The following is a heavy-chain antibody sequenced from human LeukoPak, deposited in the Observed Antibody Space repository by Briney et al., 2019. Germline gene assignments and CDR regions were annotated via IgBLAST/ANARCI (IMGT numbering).Heavy chain of an antibody. CDR1: GFTFSSSW. CDR3: VRDRFYGMDV. CDR2: INHDGSTT. Sequence: GGSLRLSCAASGFTFSSSWMHWVRQAPGKGLVWVSRINHDGSTTNYVDSVKGRFTISRDNAKNTLYLQMNSLRAEDTAVFYCVRDRFYGMDVWGQGTTVTVFS. V-gene: IGHV3-74*01. J-gene: IGHJ6*02.